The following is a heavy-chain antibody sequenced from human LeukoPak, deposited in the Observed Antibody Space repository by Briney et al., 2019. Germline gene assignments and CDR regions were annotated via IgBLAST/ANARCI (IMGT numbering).Heavy chain of an antibody. CDR1: GFTFSSYA. J-gene: IGHJ3*02. Sequence: PGGSLRLSCAASGFTFSSYAMSWVRQAPGKGLEWVSAISGSGGSTYYADSVKGRFTISRHNSKNTLYLQMNSLRAEDTAVYYCARDLGYYYDSSGYGAFDIWGQGTMVTVSS. D-gene: IGHD3-22*01. V-gene: IGHV3-23*01. CDR2: ISGSGGST. CDR3: ARDLGYYYDSSGYGAFDI.